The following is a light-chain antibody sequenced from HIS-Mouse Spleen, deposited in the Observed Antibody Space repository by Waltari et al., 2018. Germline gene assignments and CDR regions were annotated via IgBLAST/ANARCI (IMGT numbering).Light chain of an antibody. Sequence: QSALTQPRSVSGSPGQSVTSSCTGTSSDVGGYNYASWYQQHPGKAPKLMIYDVSKRPSGVPDRFSGSKSGNTASLTISGLQAEDEADYYCCSYAGSYTYVFGTGTKVTVL. CDR2: DVS. CDR3: CSYAGSYTYV. CDR1: SSDVGGYNY. V-gene: IGLV2-11*01. J-gene: IGLJ1*01.